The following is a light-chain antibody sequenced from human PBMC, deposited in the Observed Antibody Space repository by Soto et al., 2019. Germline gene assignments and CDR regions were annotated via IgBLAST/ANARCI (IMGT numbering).Light chain of an antibody. CDR2: DAS. CDR3: QQRSTWPWT. CDR1: QSISSY. V-gene: IGKV3-11*01. Sequence: EIVLTQSPATLSLSPGERATLSCRASQSISSYLAWYQQKPGQAPRLLIYDASNKATGIPARFSGRGSGKDFTLTISSLEPEEFAVYYCQQRSTWPWTFGQGTKVEIK. J-gene: IGKJ1*01.